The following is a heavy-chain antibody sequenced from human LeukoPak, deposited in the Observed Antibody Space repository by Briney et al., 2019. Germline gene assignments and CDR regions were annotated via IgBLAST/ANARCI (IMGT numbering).Heavy chain of an antibody. V-gene: IGHV1-69*01. CDR3: ARSVRRRLTGSEFDY. J-gene: IGHJ4*02. CDR2: IIPIFGTA. Sequence: SVKVSCKASGGTFSSYAISWVRHAPGQGLEWMGGIIPIFGTANYAQTFQGRVTITADESTSTACMELSSLRSEDTAVYYCARSVRRRLTGSEFDYWGQGTLVTVSS. D-gene: IGHD3-9*01. CDR1: GGTFSSYA.